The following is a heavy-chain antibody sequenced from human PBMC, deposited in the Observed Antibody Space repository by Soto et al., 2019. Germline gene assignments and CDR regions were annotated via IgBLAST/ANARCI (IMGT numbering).Heavy chain of an antibody. J-gene: IGHJ4*02. V-gene: IGHV1-46*01. D-gene: IGHD1-26*01. CDR1: GYTFTSYY. CDR2: INPSGGST. CDR3: ARGRGTLGATKNYFDY. Sequence: QVQLVQSGAEVKKPGASVKVSCNASGYTFTSYYMHWVRQAPGQGLEWMGIINPSGGSTSYAQKFHGRVTMTRDTSTSTVYMELSSLRSEDTAVYYCARGRGTLGATKNYFDYWGQGTLVTVSS.